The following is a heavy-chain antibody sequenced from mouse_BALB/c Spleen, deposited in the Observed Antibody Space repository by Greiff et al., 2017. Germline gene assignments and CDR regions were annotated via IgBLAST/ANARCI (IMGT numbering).Heavy chain of an antibody. V-gene: IGHV1-14*01. CDR1: GYTFTSYV. D-gene: IGHD1-1*02. J-gene: IGHJ3*01. CDR2: INPYNDGT. Sequence: LVESGPELVKPGASVKMSCKASGYTFTSYVMHWVKQKPGQGLEWIGYINPYNDGTKYNEKFKGKATLTSDKSSSTAYMELSSLTSEDSAVYYCAREGGSAWFAYWGQGTLVTVSA. CDR3: AREGGSAWFAY.